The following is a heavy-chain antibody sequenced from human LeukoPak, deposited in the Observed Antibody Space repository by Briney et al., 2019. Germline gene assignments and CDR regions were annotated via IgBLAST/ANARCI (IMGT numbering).Heavy chain of an antibody. J-gene: IGHJ5*02. D-gene: IGHD3-22*01. CDR2: ISGSGGST. V-gene: IGHV3-23*01. Sequence: GGSLRLSCAASGFTFSNAWMSWVRQAPGKGLEWVSAISGSGGSTYYADSVKGRFTISRDNSKNTLYLQMNSLRAEDTAVYYCATYYYDSSGYYQAPWGQGTLVTVSS. CDR3: ATYYYDSSGYYQAP. CDR1: GFTFSNAW.